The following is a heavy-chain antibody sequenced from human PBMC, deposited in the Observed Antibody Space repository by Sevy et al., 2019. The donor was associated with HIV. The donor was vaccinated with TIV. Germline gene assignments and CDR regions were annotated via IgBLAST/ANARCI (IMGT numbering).Heavy chain of an antibody. D-gene: IGHD3-22*01. CDR1: GFTFSSYG. CDR3: AKGLVVVPVVDY. CDR2: ISYDGSNK. V-gene: IGHV3-30*18. Sequence: GGSLRLSCAASGFTFSSYGMHWVRQAPGKGLEWVAVISYDGSNKYYAYSVKGRFTISRDNSKNTLYLQMNSLRAEDTAVYYCAKGLVVVPVVDYWGQGTLVTVSS. J-gene: IGHJ4*02.